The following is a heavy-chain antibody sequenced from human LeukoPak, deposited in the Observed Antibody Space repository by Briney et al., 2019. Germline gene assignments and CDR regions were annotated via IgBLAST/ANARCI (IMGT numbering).Heavy chain of an antibody. D-gene: IGHD7-27*01. CDR1: GGSISSYY. J-gene: IGHJ6*03. CDR3: ARGLGTPFYFYYYMDV. Sequence: SETLSLTCTVSGGSISSYYWSWIRQSPGKGLEWIGHMYFSGSTKYSPSLKSRVSMSVDTSKNQFSLIVTSVTAADTAVYFCARGLGTPFYFYYYMDVWGKGTTVTVSS. CDR2: MYFSGST. V-gene: IGHV4-59*01.